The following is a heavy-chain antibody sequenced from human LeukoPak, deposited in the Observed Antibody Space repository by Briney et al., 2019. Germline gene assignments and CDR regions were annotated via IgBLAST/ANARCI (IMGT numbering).Heavy chain of an antibody. CDR3: ARYCSGDCPEYCFDY. Sequence: PGGSLRLSCAASGFTFSSYWMSWVRQTPGKGLEWVANIKQDGSQTYYVDSVKGRFTISRDNAKNSLYLQMNSLRAEDTAVYYCARYCSGDCPEYCFDYWGQGTLVTVSS. J-gene: IGHJ4*02. CDR1: GFTFSSYW. CDR2: IKQDGSQT. D-gene: IGHD2-21*02. V-gene: IGHV3-7*02.